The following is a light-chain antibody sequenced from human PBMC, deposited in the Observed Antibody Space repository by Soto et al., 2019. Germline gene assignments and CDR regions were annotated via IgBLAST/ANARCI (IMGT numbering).Light chain of an antibody. Sequence: IELTQSPGTLHLSPGERATLSCRASQSVSNNYLAWYQQKPDQAPRLLIYGASNRATGIPDRFSGSGSGTDFTLTISRLEPEDFAVYYCQQYRSSGTFGQGTKVDI. V-gene: IGKV3-20*01. CDR3: QQYRSSGT. CDR2: GAS. CDR1: QSVSNNY. J-gene: IGKJ1*01.